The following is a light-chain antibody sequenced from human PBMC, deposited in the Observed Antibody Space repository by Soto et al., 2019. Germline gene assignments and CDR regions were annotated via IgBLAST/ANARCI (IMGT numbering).Light chain of an antibody. CDR2: GNS. J-gene: IGLJ1*01. Sequence: QSVLTQPPSVSGAPGQRVTISCTGSSSNIGAGYDVHWYQQLPGTAPKLLIYGNSNRPSGVPDRFSGSKSGTSASLAITGVQDEDEADYYCQSYDSSLSGSVLGTGTKLTVL. CDR1: SSNIGAGYD. CDR3: QSYDSSLSGSV. V-gene: IGLV1-40*01.